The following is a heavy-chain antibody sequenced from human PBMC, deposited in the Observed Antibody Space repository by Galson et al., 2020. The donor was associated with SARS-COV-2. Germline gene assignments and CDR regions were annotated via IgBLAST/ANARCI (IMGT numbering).Heavy chain of an antibody. Sequence: GGSLRLSCAASGFTFSSYAMSWVRQAPGKGLEWVSAISGSGGSTYYADSVKGRFTISRDNSKNTLYLQMNSLRAEDTAVYYCAKSYYDSSGYYPRVDDYWGQGTLVTVSS. J-gene: IGHJ4*02. CDR1: GFTFSSYA. V-gene: IGHV3-23*01. CDR3: AKSYYDSSGYYPRVDDY. CDR2: ISGSGGST. D-gene: IGHD3-22*01.